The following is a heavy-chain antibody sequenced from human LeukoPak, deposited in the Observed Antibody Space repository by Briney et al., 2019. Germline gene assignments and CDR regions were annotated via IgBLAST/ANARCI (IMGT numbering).Heavy chain of an antibody. Sequence: SETLSLTCAVYGGSFSGYYGSWIRHPPGKGLEWIGEINHSRSTNYNPSLKSRVTISVDTSKHQFSLKLRSVTAADTAVYYCARCGYSYGYYYYYYMDVWGKGTTVTISS. CDR3: ARCGYSYGYYYYYYMDV. V-gene: IGHV4-34*01. D-gene: IGHD5-18*01. CDR1: GGSFSGYY. CDR2: INHSRST. J-gene: IGHJ6*03.